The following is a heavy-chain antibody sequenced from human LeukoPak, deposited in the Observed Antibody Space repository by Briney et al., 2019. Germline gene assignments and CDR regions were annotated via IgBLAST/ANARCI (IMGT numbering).Heavy chain of an antibody. D-gene: IGHD6-13*01. CDR3: ARRRLAASPYYYYYMDV. V-gene: IGHV3-21*01. CDR2: ISSSSSYI. Sequence: GGSLRLSCAASGFTFSSYSMNWVRQAPGKGLEWVSSISSSSSYIYYADSVKGRFTISRDNAKNSLYLQMNSLRAEDTAVYYCARRRLAASPYYYYYMDVWGKGTTVTVSS. CDR1: GFTFSSYS. J-gene: IGHJ6*03.